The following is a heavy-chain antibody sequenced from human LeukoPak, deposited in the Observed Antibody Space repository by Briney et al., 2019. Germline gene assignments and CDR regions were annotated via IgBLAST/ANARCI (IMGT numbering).Heavy chain of an antibody. D-gene: IGHD6-19*01. J-gene: IGHJ4*02. CDR3: AKDNRIAVAGTLDY. CDR2: ISGSGGST. Sequence: GGSLRLSCAASGFTFSSYAMSWVRQAPGKGLEWVSAISGSGGSTYYADSVKGRFTISRDNSKNTLYLQMNSLRAEDTAVYYCAKDNRIAVAGTLDYWAREPWSPSPQ. CDR1: GFTFSSYA. V-gene: IGHV3-23*01.